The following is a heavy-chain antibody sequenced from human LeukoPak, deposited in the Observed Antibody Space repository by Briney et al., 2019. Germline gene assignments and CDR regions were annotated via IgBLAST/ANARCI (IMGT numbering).Heavy chain of an antibody. D-gene: IGHD3-9*01. CDR3: ARDLSFDWFPYYFDY. J-gene: IGHJ4*02. CDR2: IFYSGNT. V-gene: IGHV4-39*07. CDR1: SGSVSNSHYY. Sequence: KSSETLSLTCTVSSGSVSNSHYYWAWVRQPPGKGLEWLGSIFYSGNTHYNPSLKSPVTISIDTSKNQFSLKVSSVTAADTAIYYCARDLSFDWFPYYFDYWGQGILVTVSS.